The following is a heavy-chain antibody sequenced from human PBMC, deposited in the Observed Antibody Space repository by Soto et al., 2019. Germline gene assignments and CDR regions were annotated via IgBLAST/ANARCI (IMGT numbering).Heavy chain of an antibody. J-gene: IGHJ4*02. CDR1: GGSFSAHY. D-gene: IGHD2-8*01. Sequence: QVQLQQWGAGLLKPSETLSLTCAVSGGSFSAHYWSWIRQPPGKGLEWIGEISHRGSTNYNPSLKSLVTISVDTSKNQFSLRLTSVTAADTAVYFCARAGRLGYCTNGVCPFDFWGRGTLVTVSS. CDR3: ARAGRLGYCTNGVCPFDF. CDR2: ISHRGST. V-gene: IGHV4-34*01.